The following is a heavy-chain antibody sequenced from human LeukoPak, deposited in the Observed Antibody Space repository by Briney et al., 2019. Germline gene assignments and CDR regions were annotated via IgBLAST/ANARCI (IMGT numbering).Heavy chain of an antibody. CDR1: GFTFSSYG. CDR2: ISYDGSDK. CDR3: HRSYPYDY. V-gene: IGHV3-30*03. D-gene: IGHD3-16*02. Sequence: SGGSLRLSCAASGFTFSSYGMHWVRQAPGKGPEWVAVISYDGSDKYYADSVKGRFTISRDNSRNTLYLQMNSLDTEDTAVYFCHRSYPYDYWGQGTLVTVSS. J-gene: IGHJ4*02.